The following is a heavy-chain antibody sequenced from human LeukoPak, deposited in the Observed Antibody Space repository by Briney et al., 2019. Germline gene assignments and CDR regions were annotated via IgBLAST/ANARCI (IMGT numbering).Heavy chain of an antibody. D-gene: IGHD2-15*01. V-gene: IGHV3-74*01. J-gene: IGHJ4*02. CDR1: GFAFSSYW. CDR3: VRDGHGGSGSY. Sequence: PGGSLRLSCAASGFAFSSYWMHWVRQDPGKGLVWVSRINTDGTTTVYADSVRGRFTISGDNAKNTLYLQMNSLRGEDTAVYYCVRDGHGGSGSYWGQGTLVTVSS. CDR2: INTDGTTT.